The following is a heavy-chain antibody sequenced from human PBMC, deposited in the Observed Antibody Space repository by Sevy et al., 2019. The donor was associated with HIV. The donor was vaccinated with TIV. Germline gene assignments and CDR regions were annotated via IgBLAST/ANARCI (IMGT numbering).Heavy chain of an antibody. CDR3: AREDRRVGQWLAGWFDP. D-gene: IGHD6-19*01. Sequence: SETLSLTCTVSGGSISSYYWSWIRLPPGKGLEWIGYIYYSGSTNYNPSLKSRVTISVDTSKNQFSLKLSSVTAADTAVYYCAREDRRVGQWLAGWFDPWGQGTLVTVSS. CDR1: GGSISSYY. J-gene: IGHJ5*02. CDR2: IYYSGST. V-gene: IGHV4-59*01.